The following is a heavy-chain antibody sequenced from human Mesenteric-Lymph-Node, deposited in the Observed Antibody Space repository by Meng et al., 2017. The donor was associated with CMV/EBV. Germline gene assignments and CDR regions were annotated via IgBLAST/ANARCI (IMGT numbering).Heavy chain of an antibody. CDR3: ATNSGSYYRWFDP. CDR2: ISYIGST. J-gene: IGHJ5*02. Sequence: SETLSLTCAVYGGSFSGYYWSWIRQPPGKGLEWIGYISYIGSTNHNPSLKSRVTISVDTSKNQFSLKLISVTAADTAVYYCATNSGSYYRWFDPWGQGTLVTVSS. CDR1: GGSFSGYY. D-gene: IGHD1-26*01. V-gene: IGHV4-59*01.